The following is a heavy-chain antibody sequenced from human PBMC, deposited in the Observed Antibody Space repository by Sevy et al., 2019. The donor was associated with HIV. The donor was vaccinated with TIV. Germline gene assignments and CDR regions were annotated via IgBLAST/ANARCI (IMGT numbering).Heavy chain of an antibody. V-gene: IGHV3-33*01. Sequence: GGSLRLSCAALGLTFSNYGMHWVRRAPGKGLEWGAVIWNYGSNKNYADSVKGRFTISRDNSKNMLYLQMNSLRVEDTAVYFCARGGDFNDRSAKRDFDYWGQRTLVTVSS. CDR2: IWNYGSNK. J-gene: IGHJ4*02. D-gene: IGHD3-22*01. CDR1: GLTFSNYG. CDR3: ARGGDFNDRSAKRDFDY.